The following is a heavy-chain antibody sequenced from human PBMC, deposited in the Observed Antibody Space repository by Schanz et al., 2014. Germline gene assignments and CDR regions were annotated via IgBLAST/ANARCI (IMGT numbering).Heavy chain of an antibody. CDR1: GYTFSDYY. D-gene: IGHD3-22*01. CDR3: ARDDRAYYYGMDV. Sequence: QVQLVQSGAEMKKPGASVKVSCKASGYTFSDYYIHWVRQAPGQGLEWMGWINPNTGGTNFAQKFQGWVTVTRDTSISTVYMELSSVTYEDTAVYYCARDDRAYYYGMDVWGQGTTVTVSS. V-gene: IGHV1-2*04. J-gene: IGHJ6*02. CDR2: INPNTGGT.